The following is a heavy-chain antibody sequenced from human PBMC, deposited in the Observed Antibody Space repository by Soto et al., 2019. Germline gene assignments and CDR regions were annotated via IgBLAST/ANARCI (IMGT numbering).Heavy chain of an antibody. J-gene: IGHJ1*01. V-gene: IGHV4-61*01. Sequence: SETLSLTCTASGGSVSRGRYYWSWLRQPQGKGLEWLGYIYCSRSTNYNPSLKSRVTISVDTSKNQFFLKMRSVAAEDTAVYYCARDNYYTSSGYYPTSAGYFQHWGQGTLVTVSS. CDR1: GGSVSRGRYY. CDR3: ARDNYYTSSGYYPTSAGYFQH. D-gene: IGHD3-22*01. CDR2: IYCSRST.